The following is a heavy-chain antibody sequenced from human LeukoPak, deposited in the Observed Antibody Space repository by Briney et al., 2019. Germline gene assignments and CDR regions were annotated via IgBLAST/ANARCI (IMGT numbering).Heavy chain of an antibody. J-gene: IGHJ6*02. CDR3: ARDHIAVSEMNHYYYGMDV. D-gene: IGHD6-19*01. Sequence: SETLSLTCTVSGGSIRNYYWSCIRQPAGKGLEWIGRIYTGGSTTYNSSLKSRVTMSLDTSKNQFSLKLTSVTAADTAVYYCARDHIAVSEMNHYYYGMDVWGQGTTVTVSS. V-gene: IGHV4-4*07. CDR1: GGSIRNYY. CDR2: IYTGGST.